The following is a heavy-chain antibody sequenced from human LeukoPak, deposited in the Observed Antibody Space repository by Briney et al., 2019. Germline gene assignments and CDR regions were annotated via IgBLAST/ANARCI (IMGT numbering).Heavy chain of an antibody. CDR2: INPNSGGT. D-gene: IGHD1-26*01. Sequence: SVKVSCKASGYTFTGYYIHWVRQAPGQGLEWMGWINPNSGGTNYAQKFQGRVTMTRDTSISTAYMELSRLRSDDTAVYYCAREGPGSRSYFDYWGQGTLVTVSS. CDR3: AREGPGSRSYFDY. CDR1: GYTFTGYY. V-gene: IGHV1-2*02. J-gene: IGHJ4*02.